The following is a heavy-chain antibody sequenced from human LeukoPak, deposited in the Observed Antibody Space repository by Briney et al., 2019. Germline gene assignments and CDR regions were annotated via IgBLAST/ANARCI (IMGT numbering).Heavy chain of an antibody. CDR1: GGSISSYY. CDR2: IYYSGST. D-gene: IGHD3-10*01. Sequence: PSETLSLICTVSGGSISSYYWSWIRQPPGKGLEWIGYIYYSGSTNYNPSPKSRVTISVDTTKNQFSLKLSSVTAADTAVYYCVRGFYGSGSYYKYYIDDWGQGTRVTVSS. CDR3: VRGFYGSGSYYKYYIDD. J-gene: IGHJ4*02. V-gene: IGHV4-59*01.